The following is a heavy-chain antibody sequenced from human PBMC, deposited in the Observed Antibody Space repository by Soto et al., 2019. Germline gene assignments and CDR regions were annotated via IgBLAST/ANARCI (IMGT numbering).Heavy chain of an antibody. D-gene: IGHD3-9*01. CDR2: IFTRDSET. V-gene: IGHV5-51*01. CDR3: ARGYFESGHGYDL. J-gene: IGHJ5*02. Sequence: PGESLKISCKGSGYSFNNHWIGWVRQTPGKGLEWMGLIFTRDSETKTSPSFQGHVSFSVDNSINTVYLQWTSLKTTDTGIYFCARGYFESGHGYDLWGQGTLVTVSS. CDR1: GYSFNNHW.